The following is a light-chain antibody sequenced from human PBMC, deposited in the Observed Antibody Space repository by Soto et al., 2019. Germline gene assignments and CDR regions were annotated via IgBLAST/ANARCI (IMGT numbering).Light chain of an antibody. CDR3: QQYGSSPGT. CDR1: QSVSSSY. V-gene: IGKV3-20*01. Sequence: EIVLTQSPGTLSLSPGERATLSCRASQSVSSSYLAWYQQKPGQAPRLLIYGASSRATVIPDRFSGSGSGTDFTLTISRLEPEDFAVYYCQQYGSSPGTFGQGTKVDIK. CDR2: GAS. J-gene: IGKJ1*01.